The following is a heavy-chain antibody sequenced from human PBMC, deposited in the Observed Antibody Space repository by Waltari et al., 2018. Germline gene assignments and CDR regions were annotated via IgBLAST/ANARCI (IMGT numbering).Heavy chain of an antibody. Sequence: QVQLQQWGAGLLKPSETLSLTCAVYGGSFSGYYWSWIRQPPGKGLEWIGEINHSGSTNYNPSLKSRVTRSVDTSKNQFSLKLSSVTAADTAVYYCARGRPDYDFWSGYFDYWGQGTLVTVSS. CDR3: ARGRPDYDFWSGYFDY. CDR2: INHSGST. CDR1: GGSFSGYY. J-gene: IGHJ4*02. V-gene: IGHV4-34*01. D-gene: IGHD3-3*01.